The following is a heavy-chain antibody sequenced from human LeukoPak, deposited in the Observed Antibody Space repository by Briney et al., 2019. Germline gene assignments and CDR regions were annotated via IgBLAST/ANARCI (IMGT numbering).Heavy chain of an antibody. CDR3: GRDLYGDYRLGYY. Sequence: GGSLILSCAASGFTVSSNYMSWVRQAPGEELEWVSVVYSGGSTYYADAVKGRFTITRDNSKNTLYLQMNSLRAEDTAVYYCGRDLYGDYRLGYYWGQGTLVTVAS. J-gene: IGHJ4*02. D-gene: IGHD4-17*01. CDR2: VYSGGST. V-gene: IGHV3-53*01. CDR1: GFTVSSNY.